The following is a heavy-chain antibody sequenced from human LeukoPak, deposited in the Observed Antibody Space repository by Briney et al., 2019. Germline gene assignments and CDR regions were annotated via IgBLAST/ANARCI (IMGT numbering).Heavy chain of an antibody. CDR3: VRAAMPYIINGRRFDY. Sequence: PGESLRLSCAASGFTSSAYDMHWVRQITGGGLEWVSTSGTVGDTFYSDFVKGRFTISRENAKNSVHLQMNSLRVEDSAIYFCVRAAMPYIINGRRFDYWGQGTLVTVSS. V-gene: IGHV3-13*04. CDR2: SGTVGDT. J-gene: IGHJ4*02. D-gene: IGHD2-2*01. CDR1: GFTSSAYD.